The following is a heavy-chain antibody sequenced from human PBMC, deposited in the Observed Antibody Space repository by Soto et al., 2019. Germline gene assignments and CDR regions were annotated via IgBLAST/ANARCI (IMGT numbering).Heavy chain of an antibody. V-gene: IGHV5-51*01. CDR2: IYPGDSDT. J-gene: IGHJ3*02. CDR3: ARPISSSWYDTDAFDI. Sequence: GESLKISCKGSGYSFTSYWIGWVRQMPGKGLEWMGIIYPGDSDTRYSPSFQGQVTISADKSISTAYLQWSSLKASDTAMYYCARPISSSWYDTDAFDIWGQGTMVTLPS. CDR1: GYSFTSYW. D-gene: IGHD6-13*01.